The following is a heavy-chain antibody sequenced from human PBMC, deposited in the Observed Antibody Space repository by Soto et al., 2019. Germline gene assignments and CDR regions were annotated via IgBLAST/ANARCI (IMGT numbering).Heavy chain of an antibody. CDR3: ASHCSSTSCYNYGMDV. Sequence: QVQLVQSGAEVKKPGASVKVSCKASGYTFISYYMHWVRQAPGQGLEWMGIINPSGGSTSYAQKFQGRVTMTRDTSTSTVYMELSSLRSEDTAVYYCASHCSSTSCYNYGMDVWGQGTTVTVSS. V-gene: IGHV1-46*01. D-gene: IGHD2-2*02. CDR1: GYTFISYY. J-gene: IGHJ6*02. CDR2: INPSGGST.